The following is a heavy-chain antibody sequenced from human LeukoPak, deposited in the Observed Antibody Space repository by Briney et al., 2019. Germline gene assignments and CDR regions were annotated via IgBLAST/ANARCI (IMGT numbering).Heavy chain of an antibody. D-gene: IGHD3-22*01. CDR2: IYHSGST. V-gene: IGHV4-4*02. CDR1: GGSISSSDR. Sequence: PSETLSLTCAVSGGSISSSDRWSWVRQPPGKGLEWIGEIYHSGSTNYNPSLKSRVTISIDKSKNQFSLNLTSVTAADTAVYYCARDIGYYYDSSGYQGDAFDIWAKGQWSPSLQ. CDR3: ARDIGYYYDSSGYQGDAFDI. J-gene: IGHJ3*02.